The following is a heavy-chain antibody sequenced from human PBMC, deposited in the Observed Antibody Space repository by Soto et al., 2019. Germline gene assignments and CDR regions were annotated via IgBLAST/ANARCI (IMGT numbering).Heavy chain of an antibody. CDR3: ARTRSTNAKYHDY. Sequence: PSETLSLTCTVSGGSISSYYWSWIRQPPGKGLEWIGYIYYSGSTNYNPSLKSRATISVDTSKNQFSLKLSSVTAADTAVYYCARTRSTNAKYHDYWGQGTLVTVSS. CDR2: IYYSGST. D-gene: IGHD1-1*01. CDR1: GGSISSYY. J-gene: IGHJ4*02. V-gene: IGHV4-59*01.